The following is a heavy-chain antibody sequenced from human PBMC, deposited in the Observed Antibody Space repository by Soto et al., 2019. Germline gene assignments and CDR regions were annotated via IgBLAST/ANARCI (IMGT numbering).Heavy chain of an antibody. CDR2: IIPILGIA. CDR1: GGTFSSYT. V-gene: IGHV1-69*08. D-gene: IGHD2-15*01. CDR3: ARDVGGGDCSGGSCYLVDP. Sequence: QVQLVQSGAEVKKPGSSVKVSCKASGGTFSSYTISWVRQAPGQGLEWMGRIIPILGIANYAQKFQGRVTITADKSTSTAYMELSSRRSEDTAVYYCARDVGGGDCSGGSCYLVDPWGQGTLVTVSS. J-gene: IGHJ5*02.